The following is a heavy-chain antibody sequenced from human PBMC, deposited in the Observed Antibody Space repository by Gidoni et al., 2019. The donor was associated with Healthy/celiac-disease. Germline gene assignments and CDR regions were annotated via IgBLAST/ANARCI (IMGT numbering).Heavy chain of an antibody. CDR1: GGSISSGSYY. V-gene: IGHV4-61*02. J-gene: IGHJ3*02. CDR2: IYTSGST. D-gene: IGHD2-21*01. Sequence: QVQLQESGPGLVKPSQTLSLPCTVSGGSISSGSYYWSWIRQPAGKGLEWIGRIYTSGSTNYNPSLKSRVTISVDTSKNQFSLKLSSVTAADTAVYYCARAEHRWDGGYAFDIWGQGTMVTVSS. CDR3: ARAEHRWDGGYAFDI.